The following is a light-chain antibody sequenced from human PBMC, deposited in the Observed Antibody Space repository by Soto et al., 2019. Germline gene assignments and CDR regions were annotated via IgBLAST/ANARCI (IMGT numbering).Light chain of an antibody. CDR3: QSFDTRLNTVV. Sequence: QSVVTQPPSVSGAPGQRVTISCTGSSSNIGADYDVHWYQHFPGRAPKLLIYGNKNRPSGVPDRFSGPKSGTSASLDITGLQAEDEADYYCQSFDTRLNTVVFGGGTKLTVL. J-gene: IGLJ2*01. V-gene: IGLV1-40*01. CDR2: GNK. CDR1: SSNIGADYD.